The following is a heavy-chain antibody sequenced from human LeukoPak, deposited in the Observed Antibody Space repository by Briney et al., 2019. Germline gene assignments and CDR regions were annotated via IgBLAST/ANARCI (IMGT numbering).Heavy chain of an antibody. V-gene: IGHV4-59*12. CDR1: GGSISSYY. CDR2: IYYSGST. Sequence: SETLSLTCTVSGGSISSYYWSWIRQPPGKGLEWIGYIYYSGSTNYNPSLKSRVTISVDTSKNQFSLKLSSVTAADTAVYYCAREIAAAGNDYWGQGTLVTVS. D-gene: IGHD6-13*01. CDR3: AREIAAAGNDY. J-gene: IGHJ4*02.